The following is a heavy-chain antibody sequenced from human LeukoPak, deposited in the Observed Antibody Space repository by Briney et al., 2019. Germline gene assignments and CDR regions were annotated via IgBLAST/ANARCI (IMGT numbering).Heavy chain of an antibody. J-gene: IGHJ5*02. V-gene: IGHV4-59*10. D-gene: IGHD3-10*01. CDR2: IYYSGST. CDR3: ARSITMVRGVIGSAYNWFDP. CDR1: GGSISSYH. Sequence: SETLSLTCAVSGGSISSYHWSWIRQPAGKGLEWIGSIYYSGSTYYNPSLKSRVTIPVDTSKNQFSLKLSSVTAADTAVYYCARSITMVRGVIGSAYNWFDPWGQGTLVTVSS.